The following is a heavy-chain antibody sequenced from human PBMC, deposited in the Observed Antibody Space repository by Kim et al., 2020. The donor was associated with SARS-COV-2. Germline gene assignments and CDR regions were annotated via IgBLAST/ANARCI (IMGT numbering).Heavy chain of an antibody. J-gene: IGHJ6*01. CDR3: ARGPRREQWQQIYGIDV. CDR1: GGTFSGYS. Sequence: SETLSLTCIVNGGTFSGYSWNWVRQPPGKGLEWTGEISDTGITTYNPSLKSRVLISLDKSRRELSLTLSPVTAADTGVYFCARGPRREQWQQIYGIDVWG. V-gene: IGHV4-34*01. D-gene: IGHD6-19*01. CDR2: ISDTGIT.